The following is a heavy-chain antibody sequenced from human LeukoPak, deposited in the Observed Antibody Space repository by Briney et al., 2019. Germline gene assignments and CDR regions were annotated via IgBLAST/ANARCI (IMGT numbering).Heavy chain of an antibody. D-gene: IGHD6-13*01. CDR3: AAGSTWH. J-gene: IGHJ4*02. Sequence: GGSLRLSCTASGFTFSSYEMNWVRQAPEKGLEWISYISSSGSATYYADSVKGRFTISRDNAQNSLYLQMNNLRAEDTAVYYCAAGSTWHWGQGTLVTVSS. V-gene: IGHV3-48*03. CDR1: GFTFSSYE. CDR2: ISSSGSAT.